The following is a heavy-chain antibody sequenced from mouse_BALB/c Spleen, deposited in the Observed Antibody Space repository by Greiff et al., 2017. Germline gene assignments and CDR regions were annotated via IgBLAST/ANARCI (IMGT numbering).Heavy chain of an antibody. Sequence: EVKVVESGGDLVKPGGSLKLSCAASGFTFSSYGMSWVRQTPDKRLEWVATISSGGSYTYYPDSVKGRFTISRDNAKNTLYLQMSSLKSEDTAMYYCARHPTYRCYAMDYWGQGTSVTGSS. CDR3: ARHPTYRCYAMDY. CDR2: ISSGGSYT. V-gene: IGHV5-6*01. CDR1: GFTFSSYG. J-gene: IGHJ4*01.